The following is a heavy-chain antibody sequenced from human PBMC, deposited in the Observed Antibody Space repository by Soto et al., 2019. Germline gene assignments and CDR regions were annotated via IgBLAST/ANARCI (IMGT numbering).Heavy chain of an antibody. CDR3: ARDQMVRGVITTSLGPDY. D-gene: IGHD3-10*01. Sequence: SETLSLTCTVSGGSISSGDYYWSWIRQPPGKGLEWIGYIYYSGSTYYNPSLKSRVTISVDTSKNQFSLKLSSVTAADTAVYYCARDQMVRGVITTSLGPDYWGQGTLVTVSS. CDR1: GGSISSGDYY. CDR2: IYYSGST. J-gene: IGHJ4*02. V-gene: IGHV4-30-4*01.